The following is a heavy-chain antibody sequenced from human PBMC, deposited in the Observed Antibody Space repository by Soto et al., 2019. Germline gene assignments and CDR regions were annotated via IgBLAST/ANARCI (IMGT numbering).Heavy chain of an antibody. J-gene: IGHJ4*02. CDR1: GFTFSSYG. D-gene: IGHD6-19*01. V-gene: IGHV3-21*04. CDR3: AKAGYSSGWLDY. Sequence: GGSLRLSCAASGFTFSSYGMHWVRQAPGKGLEWVSSISSSSSYIYYADSVKGRFTISRDNSKNTLYLQMNSLRAEDTAVYYCAKAGYSSGWLDYWGQGTLVTVSS. CDR2: ISSSSSYI.